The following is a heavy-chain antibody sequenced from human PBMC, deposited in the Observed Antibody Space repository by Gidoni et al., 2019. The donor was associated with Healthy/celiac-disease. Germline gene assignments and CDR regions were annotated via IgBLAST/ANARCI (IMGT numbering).Heavy chain of an antibody. CDR2: ISSSSSTI. CDR3: ARDQYYYDSSGPATNWFDP. V-gene: IGHV3-48*02. Sequence: EVQLVESGGGLVQPGGSLRLSCAASGFTFSSDSVNWVRQAPGKGLEWVSYISSSSSTIYYADSVKGRFTISRDNAKNSLYLQMNSLRDEDTAVYYCARDQYYYDSSGPATNWFDPWGQGTLVTVSS. D-gene: IGHD3-22*01. J-gene: IGHJ5*02. CDR1: GFTFSSDS.